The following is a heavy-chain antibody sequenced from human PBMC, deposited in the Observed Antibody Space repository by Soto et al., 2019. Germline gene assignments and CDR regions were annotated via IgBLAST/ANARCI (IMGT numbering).Heavy chain of an antibody. V-gene: IGHV4-31*03. J-gene: IGHJ4*02. D-gene: IGHD1-26*01. CDR2: IYYSGST. Sequence: QVQLQESGPGRVKPSQTLSLTCTVSGGSISSGGYYWSWIRQHPGKGLEWIRYIYYSGSTYYNPSLKSRVTISVDTSKNQFSLKLSSVTAADTAVYYCARNIVGASYFDYWGQGTLVTVSS. CDR1: GGSISSGGYY. CDR3: ARNIVGASYFDY.